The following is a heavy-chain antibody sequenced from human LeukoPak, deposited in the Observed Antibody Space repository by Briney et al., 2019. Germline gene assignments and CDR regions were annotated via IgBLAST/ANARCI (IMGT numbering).Heavy chain of an antibody. D-gene: IGHD1-26*01. V-gene: IGHV4-59*01. J-gene: IGHJ4*02. CDR1: GGSISSYY. Sequence: SETLSLTCTVSGGSISSYYWSWIRQPPGKGLEWIGYIYYSGSTNYNPSLKSRVTISVDTSKNQFSLKLSSVTAADTAVYYCARVWSSFPYYFDYWGQGTLVTVSS. CDR2: IYYSGST. CDR3: ARVWSSFPYYFDY.